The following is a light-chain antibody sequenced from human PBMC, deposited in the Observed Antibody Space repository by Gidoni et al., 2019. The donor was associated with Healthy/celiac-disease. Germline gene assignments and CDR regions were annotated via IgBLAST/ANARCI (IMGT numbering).Light chain of an antibody. V-gene: IGLV2-14*01. CDR2: GVS. CDR3: SSYTSSSTDVV. CDR1: SSDVGGYNY. Sequence: QSALTQPASVSGSPGQSSTISCTGTSSDVGGYNYVPWYQQHPGKAPKLMIYGVSNRPSAVSNRFSGSKSGNTASLTISGLQAEDEADYYCSSYTSSSTDVVFGGGTKLTVL. J-gene: IGLJ2*01.